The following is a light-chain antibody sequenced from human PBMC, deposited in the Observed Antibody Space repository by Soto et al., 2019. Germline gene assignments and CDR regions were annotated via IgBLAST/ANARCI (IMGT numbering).Light chain of an antibody. V-gene: IGLV1-51*01. J-gene: IGLJ3*02. CDR2: DTD. CDR1: SSNIGSNY. CDR3: GAWDGRLGGV. Sequence: QSVLTQPPSLSAAPGQKVTISCSGNSSNIGSNYVAWYQLLPGTGPKLLIYDTDKRPSGIPDRFSGSKSGTSATLAITGLQTGDEADYFCGAWDGRLGGVFGGGTKLTVL.